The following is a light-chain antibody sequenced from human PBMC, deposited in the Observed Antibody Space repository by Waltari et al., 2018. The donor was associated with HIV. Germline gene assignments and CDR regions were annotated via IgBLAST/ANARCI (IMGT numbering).Light chain of an antibody. V-gene: IGKV2-28*01. CDR2: LGS. J-gene: IGKJ4*01. Sequence: IVLTQSPLSLPVIPGEPASLSCRSSQTLLHSSGFDYLDWSLQKPGQAPQLLIYLGSHRASGVADRLSGGGSGTHFTLNLTRVEPEDVGVYFCMQFLQTPPTFGGGTKVEIK. CDR3: MQFLQTPPT. CDR1: QTLLHSSGFDY.